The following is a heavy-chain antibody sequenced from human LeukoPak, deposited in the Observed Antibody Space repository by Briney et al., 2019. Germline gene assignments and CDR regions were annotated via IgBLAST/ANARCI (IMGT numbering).Heavy chain of an antibody. J-gene: IGHJ3*02. CDR2: IYYTGIT. CDR3: ARLDIVVVPASAFDI. D-gene: IGHD2-2*01. V-gene: IGHV4-39*01. Sequence: SETLSLTCTVSGGSIISSSYYWGWIRQPPGKGLEWIGSIYYTGITYYNPSLKSRVTMSVDTSKNQFSLKLSSVTAADTAVYYCARLDIVVVPASAFDIWGQGTMVTVSS. CDR1: GGSIISSSYY.